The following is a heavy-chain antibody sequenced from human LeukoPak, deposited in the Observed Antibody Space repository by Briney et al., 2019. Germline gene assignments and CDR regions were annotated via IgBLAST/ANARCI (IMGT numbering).Heavy chain of an antibody. Sequence: ASVKVSCKASGYAFTVYYMHWVRQAPGQGLEWMGWINPNSGGTNYAQKLQGRVTMTTDTSTSTAYMELRSLRSDDTAVYYCARDRTPLNRDAFDIWGQGTMVTVSS. CDR2: INPNSGGT. CDR1: GYAFTVYY. J-gene: IGHJ3*02. V-gene: IGHV1-2*02. CDR3: ARDRTPLNRDAFDI.